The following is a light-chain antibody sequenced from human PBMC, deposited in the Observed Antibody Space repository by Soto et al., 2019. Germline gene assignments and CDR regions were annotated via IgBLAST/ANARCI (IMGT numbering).Light chain of an antibody. CDR3: QQYGTSRT. Sequence: DIVLTQSPGTVSLSPGERATLSCRASQSVSSVYLAWYQQKPGQAPRLLIYGASSRATGIPDRFSGSGSGTDFSLTISRLEPEDFAVYYCQQYGTSRTFGQGTKVDIK. J-gene: IGKJ1*01. CDR1: QSVSSVY. CDR2: GAS. V-gene: IGKV3-20*01.